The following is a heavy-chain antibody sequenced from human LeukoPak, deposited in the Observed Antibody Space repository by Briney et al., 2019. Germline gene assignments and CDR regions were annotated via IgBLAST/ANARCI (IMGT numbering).Heavy chain of an antibody. D-gene: IGHD2-15*01. CDR2: ISSSSSYI. J-gene: IGHJ4*02. CDR3: ARDHTLVVFSD. V-gene: IGHV3-21*01. CDR1: GFTFSSYS. Sequence: GGSLRLSCAASGFTFSSYSMNWVRQAPEKGLEWVSYISSSSSYIYYADSVKGRFTISRDNAKNSLYLQMNSLRAEDTAVYYCARDHTLVVFSDWGQGTLVTVSS.